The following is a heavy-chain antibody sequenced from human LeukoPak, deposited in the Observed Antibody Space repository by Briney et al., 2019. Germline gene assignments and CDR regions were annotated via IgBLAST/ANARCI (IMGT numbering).Heavy chain of an antibody. J-gene: IGHJ4*02. CDR1: GGSISSSSYY. CDR2: IYYGGST. D-gene: IGHD2-2*01. Sequence: PSETLSLTCTVSGGSISSSSYYWGWIRQPPGKGLEWIGSIYYGGSTYYNPSLKSRVTISVDTSKNQFSLKLISVTAADTAVYYCARQLVALKTIVVVPAAIDYWGQGTLVTVSS. CDR3: ARQLVALKTIVVVPAAIDY. V-gene: IGHV4-39*01.